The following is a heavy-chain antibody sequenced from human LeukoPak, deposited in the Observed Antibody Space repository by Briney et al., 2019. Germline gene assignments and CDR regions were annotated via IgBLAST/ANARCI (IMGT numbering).Heavy chain of an antibody. Sequence: GGSLRLSCAASGFTFSNAWMSWVRQAPGKGLEWVGRIKSKTDGGTTDYAAPVKGRLTISRDDSKNTLYLQMNSLKTEDTAVYYCTTDPMALITIFGVEGYWGQGTLVTVSS. D-gene: IGHD3-3*01. CDR2: IKSKTDGGTT. J-gene: IGHJ4*02. CDR3: TTDPMALITIFGVEGY. CDR1: GFTFSNAW. V-gene: IGHV3-15*01.